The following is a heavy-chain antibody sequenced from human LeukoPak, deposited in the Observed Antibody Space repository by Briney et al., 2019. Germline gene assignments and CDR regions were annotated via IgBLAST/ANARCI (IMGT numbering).Heavy chain of an antibody. CDR2: ISAYNGNT. D-gene: IGHD3-10*01. V-gene: IGHV1-18*01. CDR3: ARGITVVRGVIKGGMDV. Sequence: ASVKVSCKASGYTFTSYGISWVRQAPGQGLEWMGWISAYNGNTNYAQKFQGRVTITADKSTATVYMELSNLRSGDTAVYYCARGITVVRGVIKGGMDVWGQGTTVTVSS. CDR1: GYTFTSYG. J-gene: IGHJ6*02.